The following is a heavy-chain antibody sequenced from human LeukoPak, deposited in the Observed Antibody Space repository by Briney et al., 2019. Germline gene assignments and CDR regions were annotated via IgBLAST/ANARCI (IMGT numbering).Heavy chain of an antibody. D-gene: IGHD2-15*01. CDR2: IYHTGST. J-gene: IGHJ4*02. CDR3: ARAQPPPGGSPYNY. Sequence: SETLSLTCDVSGGSISSGLYSWSWIRQPLGKGLEWIGYIYHTGSTYYNPSLKSRVTISVDTSKNQFSLRLISVTAADTAVYYCARAQPPPGGSPYNYWGQGTLVTVSS. V-gene: IGHV4-30-2*02. CDR1: GGSISSGLYS.